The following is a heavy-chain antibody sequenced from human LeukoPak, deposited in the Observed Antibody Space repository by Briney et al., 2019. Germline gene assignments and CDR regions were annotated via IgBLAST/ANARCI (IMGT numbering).Heavy chain of an antibody. D-gene: IGHD3-22*01. CDR2: VSLDGRNT. J-gene: IGHJ4*02. V-gene: IGHV3-30*18. CDR3: AKDYDSSGYYYGGPDY. Sequence: PGGSLRLSCAASRLIFNSYAMHWVRQAPGKGLEWVAVVSLDGRNTYYSDSVRGRFTISRDNSKNTLYLQMNSLRAEDTAVYYCAKDYDSSGYYYGGPDYWGQGTLVTVSS. CDR1: RLIFNSYA.